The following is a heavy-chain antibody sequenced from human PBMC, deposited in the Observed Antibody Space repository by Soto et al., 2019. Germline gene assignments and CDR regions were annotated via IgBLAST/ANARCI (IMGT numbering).Heavy chain of an antibody. CDR3: ARLASCWQYYYSDF. Sequence: SAALSLTCALYGGSFCPYLWSWIRQPPGKGLEWIGEINHSGSTNYNPSLTRRATLSVDTSKNQVSLKLTSVTAADTAVYYCARLASCWQYYYSDFWGRGTPVTVSS. J-gene: IGHJ2*01. CDR1: GGSFCPYL. V-gene: IGHV4-34*01. D-gene: IGHD6-19*01. CDR2: INHSGST.